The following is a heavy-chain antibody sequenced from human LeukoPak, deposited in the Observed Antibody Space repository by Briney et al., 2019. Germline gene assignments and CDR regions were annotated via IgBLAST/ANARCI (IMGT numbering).Heavy chain of an antibody. Sequence: KPSETLSLTCAVYGGSFSGYYWSWIRQPPGKGLEWIGEINHSGSTNYNPSLKSRVTISVDTSENQFSLKLSSVTAADTAVYYCARGVRTIFGVVIIRDYFDYWGQGTLVTVSS. CDR2: INHSGST. J-gene: IGHJ4*02. D-gene: IGHD3-3*01. V-gene: IGHV4-34*01. CDR1: GGSFSGYY. CDR3: ARGVRTIFGVVIIRDYFDY.